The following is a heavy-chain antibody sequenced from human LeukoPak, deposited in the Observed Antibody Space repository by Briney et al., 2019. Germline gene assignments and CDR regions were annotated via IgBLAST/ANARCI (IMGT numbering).Heavy chain of an antibody. V-gene: IGHV3-33*01. Sequence: GGSLRLSCAASGFNFRSFGMHWVRQAPGKGLEWVAGIWYDGSNKYYADSLKGRSTVSRDNSKNTLYLQVNSPRAEDTAVYYCARDDGGGYNSFNYWGQGVLVTVSS. D-gene: IGHD5-18*01. CDR2: IWYDGSNK. CDR1: GFNFRSFG. CDR3: ARDDGGGYNSFNY. J-gene: IGHJ4*02.